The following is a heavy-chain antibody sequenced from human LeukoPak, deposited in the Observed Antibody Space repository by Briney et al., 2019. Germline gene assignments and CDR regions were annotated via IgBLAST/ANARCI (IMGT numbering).Heavy chain of an antibody. CDR2: ISGSGGST. Sequence: PGGSLRLSCAASGFTFSSYAMSWVRQTPGKGLEWVSAISGSGGSTYYADSVKGRFTISRDNSKNTLYLQMNSLRAEDTAVYYCAKVGRSSVWTTFDYWGQGTLVTVSS. CDR3: AKVGRSSVWTTFDY. J-gene: IGHJ4*01. CDR1: GFTFSSYA. V-gene: IGHV3-23*01. D-gene: IGHD6-19*01.